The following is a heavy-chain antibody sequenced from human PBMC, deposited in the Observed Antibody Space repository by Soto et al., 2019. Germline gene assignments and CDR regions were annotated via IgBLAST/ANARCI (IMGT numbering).Heavy chain of an antibody. J-gene: IGHJ6*02. CDR2: IIPIFGTA. CDR1: GGTFSSYA. D-gene: IGHD2-2*02. Sequence: SVKVSCKASGGTFSSYAISWVRQTPGQGLEWMGGIIPIFGTANYAQKFQGRVTITADESTSTAYMELSSLRSEDTAVYYCARGRGYCSSTSCYTGGVRYYYYGMDVWGQGTTVTVSS. CDR3: ARGRGYCSSTSCYTGGVRYYYYGMDV. V-gene: IGHV1-69*13.